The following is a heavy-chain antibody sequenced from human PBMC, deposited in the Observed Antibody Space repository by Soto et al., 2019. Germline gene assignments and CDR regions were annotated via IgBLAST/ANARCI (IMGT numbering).Heavy chain of an antibody. D-gene: IGHD1-26*01. CDR1: VFTFSSYG. Sequence: GGSLRLSCASSVFTFSSYGMHCVRDAPGKGLEWVAVISYDGSNKYYADSVKGRFTISRDNSKNTLYLQMNSLRAEDTAVYYCAKGLSGSHYYYFECWGQGTPVTVSS. CDR2: ISYDGSNK. CDR3: AKGLSGSHYYYFEC. V-gene: IGHV3-30*18. J-gene: IGHJ4*02.